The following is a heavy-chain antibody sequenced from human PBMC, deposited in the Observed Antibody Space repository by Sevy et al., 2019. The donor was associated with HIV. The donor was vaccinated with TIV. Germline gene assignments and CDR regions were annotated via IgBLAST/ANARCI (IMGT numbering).Heavy chain of an antibody. Sequence: GGSLRLSCAASGFTFSNYAMHWVRQSPGKGLEWVAVISYDGSNNNYADSVKGRFTISRDNSKNTLYLQMNSLRAEDTAVYYCARLGEPVDAFDIWGQGTMVTVSS. J-gene: IGHJ3*02. CDR1: GFTFSNYA. CDR3: ARLGEPVDAFDI. V-gene: IGHV3-30-3*01. D-gene: IGHD1-26*01. CDR2: ISYDGSNN.